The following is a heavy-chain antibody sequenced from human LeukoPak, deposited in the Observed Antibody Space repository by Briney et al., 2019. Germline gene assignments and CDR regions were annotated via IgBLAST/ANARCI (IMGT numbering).Heavy chain of an antibody. CDR3: ARYRAFDI. CDR2: VYSTGGTSGST. J-gene: IGHJ3*02. CDR1: GGSISSYF. V-gene: IGHV4-59*01. Sequence: SETLSLTCTVSGGSISSYFWSWIRQPPGKGLEWIGYVYSTGGTSGSTDYNPSLKGRVTTSVDTSKNQFSMKLTSVTAADTAVYYCARYRAFDIWGQGTMVTVSS.